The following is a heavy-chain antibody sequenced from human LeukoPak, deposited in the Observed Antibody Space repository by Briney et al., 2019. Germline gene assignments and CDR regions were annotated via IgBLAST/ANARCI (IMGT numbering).Heavy chain of an antibody. CDR2: FDPEDGET. V-gene: IGHV1-24*01. J-gene: IGHJ4*02. CDR3: ATAHKLESTRKSNSYYFDY. D-gene: IGHD1-1*01. CDR1: GYTLTELS. Sequence: ASVKVSCKVSGYTLTELSMHWVRQAPGKGLEWMGGFDPEDGETIYAQKFQGRVTMTEDTSTDKAYMELSSLRSEDTAVYYCATAHKLESTRKSNSYYFDYWGQGTLVTVSS.